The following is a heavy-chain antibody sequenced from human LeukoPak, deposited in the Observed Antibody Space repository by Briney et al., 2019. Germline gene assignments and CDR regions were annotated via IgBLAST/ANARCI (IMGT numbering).Heavy chain of an antibody. J-gene: IGHJ4*02. CDR1: GFNFSSYR. CDR3: GRDQAIGILSLDY. CDR2: ISSSSSYI. Sequence: GGSLRLSCAASGFNFSSYRMNWVRQAPGKGLEWVSSISSSSSYIYYADSVKGRFTISRDNAKNSLYLQMNSRRDEDTAVYYCGRDQAIGILSLDYWGQGTLVTVSS. D-gene: IGHD3-16*02. V-gene: IGHV3-21*01.